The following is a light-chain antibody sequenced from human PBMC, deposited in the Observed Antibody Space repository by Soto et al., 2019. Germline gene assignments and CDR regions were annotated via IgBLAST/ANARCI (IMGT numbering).Light chain of an antibody. CDR3: QQRGGSPPTWT. CDR1: QSISSY. CDR2: AAS. Sequence: DIQMTQSPSSLSASVGDRVTITCRASQSISSYLNWYQQKPGKAPKLLIYAASGLQSGVPSRFSGSGSGTDFTLTISSLQPEDFAVYYCQQRGGSPPTWTFGQGTKVDIK. J-gene: IGKJ1*01. V-gene: IGKV1-39*01.